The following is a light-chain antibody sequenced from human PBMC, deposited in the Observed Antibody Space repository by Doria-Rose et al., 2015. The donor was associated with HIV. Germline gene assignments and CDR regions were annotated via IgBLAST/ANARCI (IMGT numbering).Light chain of an antibody. V-gene: IGKV3-20*01. CDR2: AAS. CDR3: QLYDASPMWT. CDR1: QSVSSRY. J-gene: IGKJ1*01. Sequence: SPGERATLSCRASQSVSSRYLAWYQQKPGQAPRLLIYAASSRATGIPDRFSGSGSGTDFTLTISRLEPEDFAVYYCQLYDASPMWTFGQGTKVEIK.